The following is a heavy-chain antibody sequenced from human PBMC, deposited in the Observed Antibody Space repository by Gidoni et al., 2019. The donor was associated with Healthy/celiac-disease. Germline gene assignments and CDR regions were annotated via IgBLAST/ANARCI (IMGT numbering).Heavy chain of an antibody. CDR1: GFTFDDYA. CDR3: AKGASSSWYFYYYYYGMDV. J-gene: IGHJ6*02. Sequence: EVQLVESGGGLVQPGRSLRLSCAASGFTFDDYAMHWVRQAPGKGLEWVSGISWNSGSIGYADSVKGRFTISRDNAKNSLYLQMNSLRAEDTALYYCAKGASSSWYFYYYYYGMDVWGQGTTVTVSS. V-gene: IGHV3-9*01. D-gene: IGHD6-13*01. CDR2: ISWNSGSI.